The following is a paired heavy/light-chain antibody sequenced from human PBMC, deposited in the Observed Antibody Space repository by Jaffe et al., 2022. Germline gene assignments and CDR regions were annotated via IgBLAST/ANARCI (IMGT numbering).Light chain of an antibody. CDR2: DAS. CDR1: QGISSA. V-gene: IGKV1-13*02. CDR3: QQFNSYPPIT. J-gene: IGKJ5*01. Sequence: AIQLTQSPSSLSASVGDRVTITCRASQGISSALAWYQQKPGKAPKLLIYDASSLESGVPSRFSGSGSGTDFTLTISSLQPEDFATYYCQQFNSYPPITFGQGTRLEIK.
Heavy chain of an antibody. CDR3: TRGGDYDILTGYYGSLNAYYYYYYMDV. Sequence: EVQLVESGGGLVQPGRSLRLSCTASGFTFGDYAMSWVRQAPGKGLEWVGFIRSKAYGGTTEYAASVKGRFTISRDDSKSIAYLQMNSLKTEDTAVYYCTRGGDYDILTGYYGSLNAYYYYYYMDVWGKGTTVTVSS. CDR2: IRSKAYGGTT. J-gene: IGHJ6*03. D-gene: IGHD3-9*01. V-gene: IGHV3-49*04. CDR1: GFTFGDYA.